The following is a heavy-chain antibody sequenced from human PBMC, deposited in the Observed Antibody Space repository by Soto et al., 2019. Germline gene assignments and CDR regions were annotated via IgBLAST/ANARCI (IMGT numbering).Heavy chain of an antibody. J-gene: IGHJ3*02. CDR3: ASGEPYYYDSSGYYVELGADAFDI. D-gene: IGHD3-22*01. CDR2: FYYSGST. CDR1: GGSISSSSYY. V-gene: IGHV4-39*01. Sequence: PSETLSLTCTVSGGSISSSSYYWGWIRQPPGKGLEWIGEFYYSGSTYYNPSLKSRVTISVDKSKNQFSLKLSSVTAADTAVYYCASGEPYYYDSSGYYVELGADAFDIWGQGTMVTVSS.